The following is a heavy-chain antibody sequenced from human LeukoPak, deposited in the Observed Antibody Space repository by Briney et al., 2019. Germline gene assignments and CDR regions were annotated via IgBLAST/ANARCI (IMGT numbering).Heavy chain of an antibody. Sequence: GGSLRLSCAASGFTFSDFWMSWVRQAPGKGLEWVAKIKKDGSEKYYVDSVEGRFTISRDNAKNSLYLQMNSLRAEDTAVFFCARASITRAFDIWGQGTMVTVSS. J-gene: IGHJ3*02. CDR2: IKKDGSEK. CDR3: ARASITRAFDI. V-gene: IGHV3-7*01. D-gene: IGHD3-10*01. CDR1: GFTFSDFW.